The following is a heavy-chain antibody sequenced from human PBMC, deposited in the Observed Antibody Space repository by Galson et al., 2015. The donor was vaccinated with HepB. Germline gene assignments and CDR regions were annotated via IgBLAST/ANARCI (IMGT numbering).Heavy chain of an antibody. D-gene: IGHD3-22*01. Sequence: SLRLSCAASGFTFNNYNMNWVRQAPGKGLEWLSSISTVSTYTHYADSVKGRFTISRDNAKNSLYLQMNSLRAEDTAVYYCARDLRGTYYFDSSVYFFDYWGQGTLVTVSS. J-gene: IGHJ4*02. CDR3: ARDLRGTYYFDSSVYFFDY. V-gene: IGHV3-21*01. CDR2: ISTVSTYT. CDR1: GFTFNNYN.